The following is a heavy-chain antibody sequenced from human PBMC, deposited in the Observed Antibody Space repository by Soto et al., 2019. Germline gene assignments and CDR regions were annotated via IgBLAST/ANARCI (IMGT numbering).Heavy chain of an antibody. J-gene: IGHJ6*02. D-gene: IGHD3-10*01. CDR2: ISWDGGST. V-gene: IGHV3-43*01. Sequence: GGSLRLSXAASGFTFDDYTMHWVRQAPGKGLEWVSLISWDGGSTYYADSVKGRFTISRDNSKNSLYLQMNSLRTEDTALYYCAKDIAGYGMDVWGQGTTVTVSS. CDR1: GFTFDDYT. CDR3: AKDIAGYGMDV.